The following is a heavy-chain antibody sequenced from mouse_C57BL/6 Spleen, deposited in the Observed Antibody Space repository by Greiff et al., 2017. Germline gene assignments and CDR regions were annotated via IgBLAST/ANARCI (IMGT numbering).Heavy chain of an antibody. D-gene: IGHD2-4*01. Sequence: QVQLQQPGAELVKPGASVKLSCKASGYTFTSYWMHWVKQRPGRGLEWIGRIDPNSGGTKYNEKFKSKATLTVDKPSSTAYMQLCSLTSEDSAVYYCARARDYDYVPYAMDYWGQGTSVTVSS. J-gene: IGHJ4*01. CDR2: IDPNSGGT. V-gene: IGHV1-72*01. CDR3: ARARDYDYVPYAMDY. CDR1: GYTFTSYW.